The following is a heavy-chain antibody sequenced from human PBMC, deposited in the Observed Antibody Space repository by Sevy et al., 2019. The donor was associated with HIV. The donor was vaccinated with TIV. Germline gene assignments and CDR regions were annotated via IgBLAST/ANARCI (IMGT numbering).Heavy chain of an antibody. CDR2: IYYSGST. J-gene: IGHJ6*02. Sequence: SETVSLTCTVSGGSINSYYWTWIRQPPGKGLEWIGYIYYSGSTKYNPSLKSRVTISVDTSKNQFSLKLTSVTAADTAVYYCARAVGSSSWPRDYYYGMDVWGQGTTVTVSS. D-gene: IGHD6-13*01. CDR1: GGSINSYY. CDR3: ARAVGSSSWPRDYYYGMDV. V-gene: IGHV4-59*01.